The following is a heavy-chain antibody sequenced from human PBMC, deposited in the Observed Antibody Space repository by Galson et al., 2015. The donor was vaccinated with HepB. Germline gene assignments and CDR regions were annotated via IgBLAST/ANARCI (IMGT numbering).Heavy chain of an antibody. CDR3: ARGDYDFWSGYFSPVISGYCFDY. Sequence: SVKVSCKASGYTFTGYYMHWVRQAPGQGLEWMGWINPNSGGTNYAQKFQGWVTMTRDTSISTAYMELSRLRSDDTAVYYCARGDYDFWSGYFSPVISGYCFDYWGQGTLVTVSS. J-gene: IGHJ4*02. V-gene: IGHV1-2*04. CDR1: GYTFTGYY. D-gene: IGHD3-3*01. CDR2: INPNSGGT.